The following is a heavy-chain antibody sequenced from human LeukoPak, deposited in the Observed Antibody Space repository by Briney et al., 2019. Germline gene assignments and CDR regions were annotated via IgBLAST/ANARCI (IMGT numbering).Heavy chain of an antibody. CDR1: GGSISSGGYS. Sequence: SETLSLTCAVSGGSISSGGYSWSWIRQPPGKGLEWIGYIYHSGSTYYNPSLKSRVTISVDRSKNQFSLKLSSVTAADTAVYYCARGIREAAGKYYYYGMDVWGQGTTVTVSS. CDR2: IYHSGST. V-gene: IGHV4-30-2*01. D-gene: IGHD6-13*01. J-gene: IGHJ6*02. CDR3: ARGIREAAGKYYYYGMDV.